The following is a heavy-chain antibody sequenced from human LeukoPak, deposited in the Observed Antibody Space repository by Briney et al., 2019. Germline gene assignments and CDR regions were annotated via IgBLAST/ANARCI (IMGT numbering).Heavy chain of an antibody. Sequence: SETLSLTCGVSGGSVINTNWWTWVRQPPGKGEEWIGVFHLDGRTNYNPSLESRLTMSVDVFENTVSLKMTSVTAADTAVYYSAREGGFYRPLDYSGQGDLVTVSS. CDR1: GGSVINTNW. J-gene: IGHJ4*02. V-gene: IGHV4-4*02. D-gene: IGHD3-3*01. CDR2: FHLDGRT. CDR3: AREGGFYRPLDY.